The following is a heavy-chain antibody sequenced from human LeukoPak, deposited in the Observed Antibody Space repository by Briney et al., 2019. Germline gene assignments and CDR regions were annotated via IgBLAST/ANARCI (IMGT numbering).Heavy chain of an antibody. J-gene: IGHJ4*02. CDR3: ARVGDSGSYPYDY. CDR2: INPNSGDT. Sequence: ASVKVSCKASGYTFTGQHIHWVRQAPGQGLEWMGCINPNSGDTNFAQKFQGWVTMTRDTSINTAYMELTRLRSDDTAVYYCARVGDSGSYPYDYWGQGTLVTVSS. CDR1: GYTFTGQH. V-gene: IGHV1-2*04. D-gene: IGHD1-26*01.